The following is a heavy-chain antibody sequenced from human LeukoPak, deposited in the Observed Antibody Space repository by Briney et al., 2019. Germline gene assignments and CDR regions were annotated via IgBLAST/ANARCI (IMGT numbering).Heavy chain of an antibody. CDR1: GYTFTGYY. D-gene: IGHD6-19*01. J-gene: IGHJ6*02. CDR3: ARNPIAVAGTAGYYGMDV. CDR2: INPNSGGT. Sequence: ASVKVSCKASGYTFTGYYMHWVRQAPGRGLEWMGWINPNSGGTNYAQKFQGRVTMTRDTSISTAYMELSRLRSDDTAVYYCARNPIAVAGTAGYYGMDVWGQGTTVTVSS. V-gene: IGHV1-2*02.